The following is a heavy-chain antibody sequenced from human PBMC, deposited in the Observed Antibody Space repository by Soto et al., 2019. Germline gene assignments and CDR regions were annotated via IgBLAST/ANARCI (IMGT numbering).Heavy chain of an antibody. V-gene: IGHV1-69*13. Sequence: SVKVSCKASGGTFSSYAISWVRQAPGQGLEWMGGIIPIFGTANYAQKFQGRVTITADESTSTAYMELSSLRSEDTAVYYCARGREYYDILTGYLLAYYYGMDVWGQGTTVTVSS. CDR1: GGTFSSYA. J-gene: IGHJ6*02. D-gene: IGHD3-9*01. CDR3: ARGREYYDILTGYLLAYYYGMDV. CDR2: IIPIFGTA.